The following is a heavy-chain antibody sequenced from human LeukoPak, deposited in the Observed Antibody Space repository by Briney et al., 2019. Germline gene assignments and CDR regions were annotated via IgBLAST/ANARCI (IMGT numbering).Heavy chain of an antibody. V-gene: IGHV5-51*03. CDR2: IYPGDSDT. D-gene: IGHD3-16*01. J-gene: IGHJ4*02. CDR1: GYSFTSYW. Sequence: GESLKISCKGSGYSFTSYWIGWVRQMPGKGLEWMGIIYPGDSDTRYSPSFQGQVTISADKSISTAYLQWSGLKASDTAMYYCARRRYYDYVWGSSWYFDYWGQGALVTVSS. CDR3: ARRRYYDYVWGSSWYFDY.